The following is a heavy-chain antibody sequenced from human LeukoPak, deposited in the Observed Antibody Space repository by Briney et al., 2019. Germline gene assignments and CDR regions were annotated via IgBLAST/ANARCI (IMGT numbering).Heavy chain of an antibody. Sequence: PGGSLRLSCAASGFTFSSYGMHWVRQAPGKGLEWVAVIWYDGSNKYYADSVKGRFTISRDNSKNMLYLQMNSLRAEDTAVYYCARGKYCSSTSCYFHYYYYYGMDVWGQGTTVTVSS. CDR3: ARGKYCSSTSCYFHYYYYYGMDV. CDR1: GFTFSSYG. J-gene: IGHJ6*02. V-gene: IGHV3-33*01. D-gene: IGHD2-2*01. CDR2: IWYDGSNK.